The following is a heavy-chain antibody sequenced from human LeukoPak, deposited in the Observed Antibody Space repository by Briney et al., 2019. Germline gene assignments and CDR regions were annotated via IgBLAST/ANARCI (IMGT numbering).Heavy chain of an antibody. CDR2: IIPILGIA. J-gene: IGHJ4*02. V-gene: IGHV1-69*04. CDR1: GGTFSSYA. CDR3: ASVSGGVGGKGYYFDY. D-gene: IGHD1-26*01. Sequence: SVKVSCKASGGTFSSYAISWVRQAPGQGLEWMGRIIPILGIANYAQKFQGRVTITADKSTSTAYMELSSLRSEDTAVYYCASVSGGVGGKGYYFDYWGQGTLVTVSS.